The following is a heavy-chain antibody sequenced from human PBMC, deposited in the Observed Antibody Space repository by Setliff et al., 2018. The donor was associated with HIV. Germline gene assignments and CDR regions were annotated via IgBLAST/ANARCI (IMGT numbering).Heavy chain of an antibody. Sequence: SETLSLTCTVSGVSITSSDYYWGWIRQPPGKGLEWIGNIYYSGSTYYNSSLRGRVTISVDTSKNQFSLKLSSVTAADAALYYCAGLVVIPAAIVHFWGQGTLVTVSS. V-gene: IGHV4-39*01. CDR3: AGLVVIPAAIVHF. J-gene: IGHJ4*02. CDR2: IYYSGST. CDR1: GVSITSSDYY. D-gene: IGHD2-2*01.